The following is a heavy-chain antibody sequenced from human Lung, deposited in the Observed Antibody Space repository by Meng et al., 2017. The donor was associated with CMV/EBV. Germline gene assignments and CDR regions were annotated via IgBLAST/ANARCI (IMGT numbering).Heavy chain of an antibody. CDR1: GFTFSSYS. CDR3: ARELGDFWNGGYYYYYYGMDV. Sequence: GGSXRLSCAASGFTFSSYSMNWVRQAPGKGLEWVSYISSSSSTIYYADSVKGRFTISRDNAKNSLYLQMNSLRAEDTAVYYCARELGDFWNGGYYYYYYGMDVXGQGXTVTVSS. J-gene: IGHJ6*02. CDR2: ISSSSSTI. D-gene: IGHD3-3*01. V-gene: IGHV3-48*04.